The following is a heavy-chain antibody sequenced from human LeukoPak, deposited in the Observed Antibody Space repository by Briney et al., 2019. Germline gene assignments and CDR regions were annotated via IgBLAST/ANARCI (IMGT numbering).Heavy chain of an antibody. V-gene: IGHV1-8*01. CDR1: GYTFTSYD. Sequence: GASVKVSCRASGYTFTSYDINWVRQATGQGLEWMGWMNPNSGNTGYAQKFQGRVTMTRNTSISTAYMELSSLRSEDTAVYYCARVYDFWSGYSYYYYYGMDVWGQGTTVTVSS. CDR2: MNPNSGNT. D-gene: IGHD3-3*01. J-gene: IGHJ6*02. CDR3: ARVYDFWSGYSYYYYYGMDV.